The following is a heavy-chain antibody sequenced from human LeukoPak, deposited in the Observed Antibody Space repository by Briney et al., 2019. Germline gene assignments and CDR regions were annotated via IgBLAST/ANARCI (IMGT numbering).Heavy chain of an antibody. Sequence: GGSLRLSCAASGFTFSNAWMSWVRQAPGKGLEWVGRIKSKTDGGTTEYAAPVKGIFTISRDDSKNTLYLQMNSLKTEDTAVYYCTTALRALIAVAVQDYWGQGTLVTVSS. CDR3: TTALRALIAVAVQDY. CDR2: IKSKTDGGTT. V-gene: IGHV3-15*01. J-gene: IGHJ4*02. D-gene: IGHD6-19*01. CDR1: GFTFSNAW.